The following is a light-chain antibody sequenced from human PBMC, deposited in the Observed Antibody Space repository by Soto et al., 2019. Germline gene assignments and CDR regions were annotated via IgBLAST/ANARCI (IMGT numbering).Light chain of an antibody. Sequence: DIQMTQSPYSLSASVGDRVTITCRASQTISSWLAWYQQKPGKAPKLLIYKASTLKSGVPSRFSGSGSGTEFTLTISSLQPDDFAPYYCQHYNSYSEAFGQVAKVAIK. J-gene: IGKJ1*01. CDR1: QTISSW. V-gene: IGKV1-5*03. CDR2: KAS. CDR3: QHYNSYSEA.